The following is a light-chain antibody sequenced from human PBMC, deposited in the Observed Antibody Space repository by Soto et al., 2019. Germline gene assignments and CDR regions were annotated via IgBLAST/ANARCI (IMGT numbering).Light chain of an antibody. CDR2: GIS. CDR1: QSVRNN. V-gene: IGKV3-15*01. CDR3: QQRSNWPIT. J-gene: IGKJ5*01. Sequence: EIVMTQSRATLSVSQGARPTLCCRASQSVRNNLAWYQQKPGQAPRLLISGISTRATGISARFSGSGSGTEFTLTISSLQSEDFAVYYCQQRSNWPITFGQGTRLEIK.